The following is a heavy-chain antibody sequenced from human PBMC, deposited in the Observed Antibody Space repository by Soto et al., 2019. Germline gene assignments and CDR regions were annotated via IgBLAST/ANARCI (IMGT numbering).Heavy chain of an antibody. CDR2: IFHSGNA. J-gene: IGHJ4*01. CDR3: ARAHAPTLPFDY. V-gene: IGHV4-59*01. Sequence: SETLSLTCTVSGGSMRNVYWSWIRQPPGKRLEWIGFIFHSGNAKYNPSLKSRVTISIDTSKSRFSLSLDSVTAADTAVYFCARAHAPTLPFDYWGLGTLVTVSS. D-gene: IGHD2-15*01. CDR1: GGSMRNVY.